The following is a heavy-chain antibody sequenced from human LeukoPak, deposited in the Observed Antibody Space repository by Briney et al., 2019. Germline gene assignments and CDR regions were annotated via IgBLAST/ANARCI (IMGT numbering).Heavy chain of an antibody. D-gene: IGHD4-17*01. V-gene: IGHV4-39*01. CDR2: IYYSGST. Sequence: SETLSLTCTVSGGSISSSSYYWGWIRQPPGKGLEWIGSIYYSGSTYYNPSLKSRVTISVDTSKNQFSLKLSSVTAADTAVYYCARKYSDYGDSSPPHDYWGQGTLVTVSS. CDR1: GGSISSSSYY. J-gene: IGHJ4*02. CDR3: ARKYSDYGDSSPPHDY.